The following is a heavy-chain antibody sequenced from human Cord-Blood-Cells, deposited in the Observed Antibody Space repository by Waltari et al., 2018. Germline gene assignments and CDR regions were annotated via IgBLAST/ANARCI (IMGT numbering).Heavy chain of an antibody. J-gene: IGHJ4*02. Sequence: EVQLLESGGGLVQPGGSLRRSCAASGFTFSSYAMSWVPQVPGKGLEWVSAISGSGGSTYYADSVKGRFTISRDNSKNTLYLQMNSLRAEDTAVYYCAAGGSSWYYFDYWGQGTLVTVSS. V-gene: IGHV3-23*01. CDR2: ISGSGGST. D-gene: IGHD6-13*01. CDR1: GFTFSSYA. CDR3: AAGGSSWYYFDY.